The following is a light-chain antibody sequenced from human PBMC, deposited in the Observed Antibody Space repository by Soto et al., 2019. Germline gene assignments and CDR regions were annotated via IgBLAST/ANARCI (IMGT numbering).Light chain of an antibody. J-gene: IGKJ3*01. CDR2: DAS. Sequence: EIVMTQSPATLSVSPGERATLSCRASQSVSSNLAWYQQKPGQAPRLLIYDASNRATGIPARFSGSGSGTDFTLTISRLEPEDFAVYYCQHYGNTPPSVTFGPGTKVDIK. CDR1: QSVSSN. V-gene: IGKV3D-15*01. CDR3: QHYGNTPPSVT.